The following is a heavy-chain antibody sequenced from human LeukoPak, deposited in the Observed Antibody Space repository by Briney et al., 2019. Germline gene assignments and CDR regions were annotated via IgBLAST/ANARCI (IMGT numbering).Heavy chain of an antibody. J-gene: IGHJ4*02. V-gene: IGHV3-21*01. CDR1: GFALKSYS. Sequence: GGSLRLSCAGSGFALKSYSLSWVRQAPGKGLEWVSSISSTSAYIYYADSVKGRFTISRDNSKNTLYLQMNSLRAEDTAVYYCATPDIVVVPAAKSDYWGQGTLVTVSS. CDR3: ATPDIVVVPAAKSDY. D-gene: IGHD2-2*01. CDR2: ISSTSAYI.